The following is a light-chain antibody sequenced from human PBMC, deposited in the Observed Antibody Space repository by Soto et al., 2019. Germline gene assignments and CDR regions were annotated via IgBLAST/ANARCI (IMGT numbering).Light chain of an antibody. CDR2: GAS. Sequence: EIVLTQSPGTLSLSPGERATLSCRASQSVSSNLAWYQQKPGQAPRLLIYGASSRATGIPDRFSGSGPGTDFTLTISRLEPEDFAVHYCQQYGSSLTFGGGTKVDIK. CDR3: QQYGSSLT. CDR1: QSVSSN. J-gene: IGKJ4*01. V-gene: IGKV3-20*01.